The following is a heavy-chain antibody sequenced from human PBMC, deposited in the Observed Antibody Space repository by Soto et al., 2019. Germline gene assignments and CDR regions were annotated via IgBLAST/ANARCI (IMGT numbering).Heavy chain of an antibody. CDR1: GGSISSYY. J-gene: IGHJ5*02. V-gene: IGHV4-59*08. Sequence: PSETLSLTCTVSGGSISSYYWSWIRQPPGKGLEWIGYIYYSGSTNYNPSLKSRVTISVDTSKNQFSLKLSSVTAADTAVYYCARLRVVAMHRPRNWFDPWGQGTLVTVSS. D-gene: IGHD3-22*01. CDR2: IYYSGST. CDR3: ARLRVVAMHRPRNWFDP.